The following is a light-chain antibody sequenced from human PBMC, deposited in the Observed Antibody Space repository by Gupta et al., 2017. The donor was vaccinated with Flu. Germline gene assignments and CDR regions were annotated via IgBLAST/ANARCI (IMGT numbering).Light chain of an antibody. CDR2: RNN. Sequence: QSVLTHPPSASGPPGQRVTISCSGSSSNIGSNYVYWYQQLPGTAPNLLIYRNNQRPSGVPERFSGSKYGTSASLAISGLRAEDEADYYCAAGDDSRSGLVFGGGTKLTVL. V-gene: IGLV1-47*01. CDR1: SSNIGSNY. J-gene: IGLJ3*02. CDR3: AAGDDSRSGLV.